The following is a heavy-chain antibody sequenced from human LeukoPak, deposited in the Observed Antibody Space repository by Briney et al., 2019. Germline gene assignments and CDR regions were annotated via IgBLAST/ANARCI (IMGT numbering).Heavy chain of an antibody. CDR2: ISSSSSYI. V-gene: IGHV3-21*01. D-gene: IGHD1-26*01. Sequence: SEGSLRLSCAASGFTFSSYSMNWVRQAPGKGLEWVSSISSSSSYIYYADSVKGRFTISRDNAKNSLYLQMNSLRAEDTAVYHCARDKNSISVGFDPWGQGTLVTVSS. J-gene: IGHJ5*02. CDR1: GFTFSSYS. CDR3: ARDKNSISVGFDP.